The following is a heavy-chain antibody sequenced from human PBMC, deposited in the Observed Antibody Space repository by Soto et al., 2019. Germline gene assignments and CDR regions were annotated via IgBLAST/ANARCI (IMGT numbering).Heavy chain of an antibody. CDR1: GCSISNYY. D-gene: IGHD1-7*01. CDR2: IYYSGST. V-gene: IGHV4-59*01. CDR3: ARANNWNYVWFDY. Sequence: KPSETLSLTCTVSGCSISNYYWNWIRQPPGKGLEWIGYIYYSGSTNYNPSLKSGVTISVDTSKNQFSLKLSSVTAADTAVYYCARANNWNYVWFDYWGQGTLVTVSS. J-gene: IGHJ4*02.